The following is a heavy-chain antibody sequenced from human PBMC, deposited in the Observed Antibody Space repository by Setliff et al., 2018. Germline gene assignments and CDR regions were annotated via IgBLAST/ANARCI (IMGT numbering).Heavy chain of an antibody. CDR2: LSDTSAFI. Sequence: GGSLRLSCEASGFAFPSYNMIWVRQAPGKGLEWVSSLSDTSAFIYYADSVKGRFTISRDNSKNTLYLQMNSLRPEDTAVYYCARTCSGSGCYAGLESWGQGTPVTVS. V-gene: IGHV3-21*01. CDR3: ARTCSGSGCYAGLES. J-gene: IGHJ4*02. D-gene: IGHD2-15*01. CDR1: GFAFPSYN.